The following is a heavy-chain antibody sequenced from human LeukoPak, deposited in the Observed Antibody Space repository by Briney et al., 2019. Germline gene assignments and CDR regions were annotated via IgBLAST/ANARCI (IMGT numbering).Heavy chain of an antibody. D-gene: IGHD6-19*01. J-gene: IGHJ3*02. Sequence: GGSLRLSCAASGFTFSSYSMNWVRQAPGKGLEWVSSISSSSSYIYYADSVKGRFTISRDNAKNSLYLQMNSLRAEDTAVYYCARDFASSGWSFAFEIWGQGTMVTVSS. CDR1: GFTFSSYS. CDR3: ARDFASSGWSFAFEI. CDR2: ISSSSSYI. V-gene: IGHV3-21*01.